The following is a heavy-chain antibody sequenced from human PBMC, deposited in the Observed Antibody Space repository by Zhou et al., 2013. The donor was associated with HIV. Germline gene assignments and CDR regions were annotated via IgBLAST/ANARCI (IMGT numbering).Heavy chain of an antibody. CDR1: GFTFSNYW. CDR2: INSGGRST. J-gene: IGHJ3*02. CDR3: ARDLVEPSGDAFDI. D-gene: IGHD2-2*01. Sequence: EVQLVESGGGLVQPGGSLRLSCAASGFTFSNYWMHWVRQAPGKGLVWVSRINSGGRSTSYADSVKGRFTISRDNAKNTLYLQMNSLRAEDTAVYYCARDLVEPSGDAFDIWGQGTMVTVSS. V-gene: IGHV3-74*01.